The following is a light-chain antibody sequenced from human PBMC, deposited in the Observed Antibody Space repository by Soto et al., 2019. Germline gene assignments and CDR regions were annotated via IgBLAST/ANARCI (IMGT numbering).Light chain of an antibody. Sequence: EIVLTQSPGTLSLSPGERATLSCRASQSIRSSYLAWYQQKPGQAPRLLIYGASNRATGIPDRFSGSGSGTDLTLTISRLEPEDFAVYYCQQYVRGSSPQIIFGQGTRLEIK. CDR1: QSIRSSY. CDR2: GAS. V-gene: IGKV3-20*01. CDR3: QQYVRGSSPQII. J-gene: IGKJ5*01.